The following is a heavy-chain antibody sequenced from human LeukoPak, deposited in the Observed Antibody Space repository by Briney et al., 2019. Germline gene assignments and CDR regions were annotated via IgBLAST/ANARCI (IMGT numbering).Heavy chain of an antibody. D-gene: IGHD6-19*01. CDR2: INHSGST. CDR3: ARGLQYSSGWYSPPGY. J-gene: IGHJ4*02. Sequence: SETLSLTCAVYGGSFSGYYWSWIRQPPGKGLEWIGEINHSGSTNYNPSLKSRVTISVDTSKNQFSLKLSSVIAADTAVYYCARGLQYSSGWYSPPGYWGQGTLVTVSS. V-gene: IGHV4-34*01. CDR1: GGSFSGYY.